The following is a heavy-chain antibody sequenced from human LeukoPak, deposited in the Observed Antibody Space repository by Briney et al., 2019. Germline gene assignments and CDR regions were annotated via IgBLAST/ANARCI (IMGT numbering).Heavy chain of an antibody. V-gene: IGHV4-34*01. Sequence: SETLSLTCAVYGGSFSGYYWSWIRQPPGKGLEWIGEINHSGSTNYNPSLKSRVTISVDMSKNQSSLKLSSATAADTAVYYCARGSGIAPSGRWIQHWGQGTLVTVSS. CDR2: INHSGST. D-gene: IGHD6-13*01. CDR1: GGSFSGYY. J-gene: IGHJ1*01. CDR3: ARGSGIAPSGRWIQH.